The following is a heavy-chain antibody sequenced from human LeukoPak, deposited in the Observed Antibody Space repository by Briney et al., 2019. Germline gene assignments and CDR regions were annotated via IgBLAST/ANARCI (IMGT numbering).Heavy chain of an antibody. CDR2: IIPIFGTA. J-gene: IGHJ6*03. CDR3: ARARRDRSSTSCYMNYYYYMDV. D-gene: IGHD2-2*02. Sequence: ASVKVSCKASRGTFSSYAISWVRQAPGQGLEWMGGIIPIFGTANYAQKFQGRVTITTDESTSTAYMELSSLRSEDTAVYYCARARRDRSSTSCYMNYYYYMDVWGKGTTVTVSS. V-gene: IGHV1-69*05. CDR1: RGTFSSYA.